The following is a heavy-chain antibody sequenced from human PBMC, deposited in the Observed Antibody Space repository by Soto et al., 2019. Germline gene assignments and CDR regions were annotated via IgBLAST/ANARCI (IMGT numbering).Heavy chain of an antibody. Sequence: ASVKVSCKASGYTFTSYAMHWVRQAPGQRLEWMGWINAGNGNTKYSQKFQGRVTITRDTSASTAYMELSSLRSEDTAVYYCARSYCTNGVCSVWSGPFDYWGQGTLVTVSS. CDR2: INAGNGNT. J-gene: IGHJ4*02. V-gene: IGHV1-3*01. CDR1: GYTFTSYA. D-gene: IGHD2-8*01. CDR3: ARSYCTNGVCSVWSGPFDY.